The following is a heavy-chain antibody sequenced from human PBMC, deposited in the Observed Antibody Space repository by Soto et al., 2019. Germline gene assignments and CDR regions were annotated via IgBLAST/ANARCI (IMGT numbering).Heavy chain of an antibody. CDR2: ISAYNGKT. CDR1: GYTFTSYG. V-gene: IGHV1-18*01. Sequence: QVQLVQSGAEVKKPGASVKVSCKASGYTFTSYGISWVRQAPGQGLEWMGWISAYNGKTNYAQKLQGRVTMXXDXSXXTAYMELRSLSSDDTAVYSCARDFPARIAAHIFDYWGQGTLVTVSS. J-gene: IGHJ4*02. CDR3: ARDFPARIAAHIFDY. D-gene: IGHD6-6*01.